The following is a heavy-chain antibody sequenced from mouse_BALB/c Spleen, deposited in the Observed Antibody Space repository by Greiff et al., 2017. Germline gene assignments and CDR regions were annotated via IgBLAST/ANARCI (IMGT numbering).Heavy chain of an antibody. D-gene: IGHD1-3*01. V-gene: IGHV5-12-2*01. J-gene: IGHJ4*01. Sequence: EVHLVESGGGLVQPGGSLKLSCAASGFTFSSYTMSWVRQTPEKRLEWVAYISNGGGSTYYPDTVKGRFTISRDNAKNTLYLQMSSLKSEDTAMYYCARLLKYYYAMDYWGQGTSVTVSS. CDR3: ARLLKYYYAMDY. CDR2: ISNGGGST. CDR1: GFTFSSYT.